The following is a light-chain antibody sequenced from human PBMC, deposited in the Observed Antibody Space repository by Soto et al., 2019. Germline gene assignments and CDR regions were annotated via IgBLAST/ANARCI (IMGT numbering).Light chain of an antibody. CDR3: QQYYTTPYT. J-gene: IGKJ2*01. Sequence: DIVMTQSPDSLAVSLGERATVNCMSSQSVLYNSNNKNYLAWYQQKPGQPPKLLIYWASTRESGIPDRFSGSGSGTDFTLTISSLQAEDVAVYYCQQYYTTPYTFGQGTKLEI. V-gene: IGKV4-1*01. CDR1: QSVLYNSNNKNY. CDR2: WAS.